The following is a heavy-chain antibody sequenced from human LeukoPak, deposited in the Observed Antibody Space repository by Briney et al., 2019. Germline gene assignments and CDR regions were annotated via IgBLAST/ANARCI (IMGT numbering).Heavy chain of an antibody. V-gene: IGHV3-33*01. CDR3: ARGGSLGSEGLRPRYYYYYGMDV. D-gene: IGHD4-17*01. Sequence: GGSLRLSCAASGFTFSSYGMHWVRQAPGKGLEWVAVIWYDGSNKYYADSVKGRFTISRDNSKNTLYLQMNSLRAEDTAVYYCARGGSLGSEGLRPRYYYYYGMDVWGQGTTVTVSS. J-gene: IGHJ6*02. CDR1: GFTFSSYG. CDR2: IWYDGSNK.